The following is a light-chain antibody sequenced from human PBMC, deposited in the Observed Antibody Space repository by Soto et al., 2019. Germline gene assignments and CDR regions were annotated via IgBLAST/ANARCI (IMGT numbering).Light chain of an antibody. V-gene: IGLV2-14*01. CDR1: SSDVGGYNH. CDR2: EVS. CDR3: NSLPCSGLRV. Sequence: QSALAQPASVSGSPGQSITISCTGASSDVGGYNHASWYQHHPGKAPKLMIYEVSNRPSGVSNRFSGSKSGYTASLTISGLLAVDVADYFCNSLPCSGLRVFGTGTKGTVL. J-gene: IGLJ1*01.